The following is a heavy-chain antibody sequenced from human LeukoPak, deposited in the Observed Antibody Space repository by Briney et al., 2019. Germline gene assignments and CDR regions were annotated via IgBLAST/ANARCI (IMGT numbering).Heavy chain of an antibody. CDR1: GFRFSSNG. D-gene: IGHD2-15*01. V-gene: IGHV3-23*01. Sequence: PGGSLRLSCAASGFRFSSNGMNWVRQAPGKGLEWVSVISGNGGTIYYADSVKGRFTISRDNSKNTLYLQMNSLRAEDTAVYYCAKVSLDIAEEVVSARYYYYMDVWGKGTTVIISS. CDR2: ISGNGGTI. J-gene: IGHJ6*03. CDR3: AKVSLDIAEEVVSARYYYYMDV.